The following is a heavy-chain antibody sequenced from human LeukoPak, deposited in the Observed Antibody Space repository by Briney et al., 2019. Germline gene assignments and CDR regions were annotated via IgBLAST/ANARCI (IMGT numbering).Heavy chain of an antibody. D-gene: IGHD6-13*01. Sequence: PSETLSLTCAVYGGSFSGYYWSWIRKPPGKGLEWIGEINHSGSTNYNPSLKSRVTISVDPSKNQFSLTLSSVTAADTAVYYCASGLGQQFFYWGQGTLVTVSS. CDR3: ASGLGQQFFY. V-gene: IGHV4-34*01. J-gene: IGHJ4*02. CDR1: GGSFSGYY. CDR2: INHSGST.